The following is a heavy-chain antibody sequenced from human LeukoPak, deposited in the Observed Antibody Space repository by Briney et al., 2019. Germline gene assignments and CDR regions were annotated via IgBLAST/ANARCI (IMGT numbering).Heavy chain of an antibody. J-gene: IGHJ4*02. CDR2: ISGSGGST. Sequence: GGSLRLSCAASGFTFSSYAMSWVRQAPGKGLEWVSAISGSGGSTYYADSVKGRFTISRDNSKNTLYLQMNSLGAEDTAVYYCAKFLPTHIVVANYYFDYWGQGTLVTVSP. CDR3: AKFLPTHIVVANYYFDY. V-gene: IGHV3-23*01. D-gene: IGHD2-21*01. CDR1: GFTFSSYA.